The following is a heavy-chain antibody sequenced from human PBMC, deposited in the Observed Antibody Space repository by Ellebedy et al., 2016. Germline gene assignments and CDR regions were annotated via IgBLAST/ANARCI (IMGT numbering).Heavy chain of an antibody. Sequence: SETLSLTCAVSGGSISSSNWWSWVRQPPGKGLEWIGEIYHSGSTNYNPSLKSRVTISVDKPKNQFSLRLSSVTAADTAVYYCARLPVAGPFDYWGQGTLVTVSS. D-gene: IGHD6-19*01. V-gene: IGHV4-4*02. CDR1: GGSISSSNW. J-gene: IGHJ4*02. CDR3: ARLPVAGPFDY. CDR2: IYHSGST.